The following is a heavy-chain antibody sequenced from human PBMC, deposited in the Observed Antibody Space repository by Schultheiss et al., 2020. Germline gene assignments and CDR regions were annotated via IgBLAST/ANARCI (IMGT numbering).Heavy chain of an antibody. CDR1: GFMFWSYA. D-gene: IGHD4-23*01. J-gene: IGHJ4*02. CDR2: IGVDGRTI. CDR3: AKDRSDRDGNNMIEY. V-gene: IGHV3-23*01. Sequence: GGSLRLSCAASGFMFWSYAMSWVRQAPGKGLEWVSVIGVDGRTIFYADSVKGRFTISRDNSKNTLYLQMNSLRADDTAVYFCAKDRSDRDGNNMIEYWGQGTLVTVSS.